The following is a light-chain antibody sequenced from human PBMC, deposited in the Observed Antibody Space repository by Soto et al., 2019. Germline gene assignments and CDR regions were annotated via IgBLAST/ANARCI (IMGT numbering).Light chain of an antibody. CDR1: SSDVGGYKY. CDR2: EVS. J-gene: IGLJ2*01. CDR3: ASYTSSSTSVI. V-gene: IGLV2-14*01. Sequence: QSALTQPASVSGSPGQSITVSCTGTSSDVGGYKYVSWYQQHPDKAPKLIIFEVSNRPSGISSRFSGSKSVNTASLTISGLQAEDGADYYCASYTSSSTSVIFGRGTKLTVL.